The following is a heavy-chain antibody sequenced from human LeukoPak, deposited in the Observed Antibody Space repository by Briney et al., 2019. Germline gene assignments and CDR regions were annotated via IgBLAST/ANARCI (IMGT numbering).Heavy chain of an antibody. CDR1: GGSISSGGYY. Sequence: SETLSLTCTVSGGSISSGGYYWSWIRQHPGKGLEWIGYIYYSGSTYYNPSLKSRVTISVDTSKNQFSLKLSSVTAADTAVYYCARDRPYCSGGSCYYYYGMDVWGQGTTVTVSS. D-gene: IGHD2-15*01. J-gene: IGHJ6*02. V-gene: IGHV4-31*03. CDR3: ARDRPYCSGGSCYYYYGMDV. CDR2: IYYSGST.